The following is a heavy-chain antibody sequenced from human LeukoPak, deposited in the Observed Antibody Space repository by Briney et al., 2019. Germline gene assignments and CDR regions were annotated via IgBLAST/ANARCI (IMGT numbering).Heavy chain of an antibody. D-gene: IGHD3-10*01. CDR3: AKGKVSDS. CDR1: GFGFSTYA. Sequence: GGSLRLSCAASGFGFSTYAMTRVRQTPGEGLEWVSAVTGSGTTTYYADSVEGRFTISRDNSNNTLFLQMNSLRADDTAIYYCAKGKVSDSWGQGTLVTVSS. V-gene: IGHV3-23*01. CDR2: VTGSGTTT. J-gene: IGHJ4*02.